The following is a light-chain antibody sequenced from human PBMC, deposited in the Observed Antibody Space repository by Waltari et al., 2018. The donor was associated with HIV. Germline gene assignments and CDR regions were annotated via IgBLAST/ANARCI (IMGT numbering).Light chain of an antibody. Sequence: EIVLTRSPGTLSLSPGERATLSCRASQSVTSSFLSWYQQKPGQAPRLLIYGASSRATGIPDRFSGGGSGTDFTLTISRLEPEDFAVYYCQQYGSSPLTFGGGTKVDIK. CDR1: QSVTSSF. V-gene: IGKV3-20*01. CDR2: GAS. CDR3: QQYGSSPLT. J-gene: IGKJ4*01.